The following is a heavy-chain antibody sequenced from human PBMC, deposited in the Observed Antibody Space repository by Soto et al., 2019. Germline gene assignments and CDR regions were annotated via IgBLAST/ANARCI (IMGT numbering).Heavy chain of an antibody. CDR3: ETDRSGYDQTPDY. Sequence: GSLRLSCAASGFTFRSYGMHWVRQAPGKGLEGVAVIWYYGNNKYYADSVKGRFTISRDNSKDTLYLQMNSLRVEDTAVYYCETDRSGYDQTPDYWGQGTLVTVS. V-gene: IGHV3-33*01. D-gene: IGHD5-12*01. CDR1: GFTFRSYG. J-gene: IGHJ4*02. CDR2: IWYYGNNK.